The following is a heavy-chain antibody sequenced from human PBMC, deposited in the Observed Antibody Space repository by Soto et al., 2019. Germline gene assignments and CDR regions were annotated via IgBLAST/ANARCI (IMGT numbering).Heavy chain of an antibody. CDR1: GYTFTSYD. Sequence: ASVKVSCKASGYTFTSYDINWVRQATGQGLEWMGWMNPNSGNTGYAQKFQGRVTMTRNTSISTAYMELSSLRSEDTAVYYCARGPPEGSYYYYGMDVWGQGTTVTVFS. CDR3: ARGPPEGSYYYYGMDV. V-gene: IGHV1-8*01. D-gene: IGHD3-10*01. J-gene: IGHJ6*02. CDR2: MNPNSGNT.